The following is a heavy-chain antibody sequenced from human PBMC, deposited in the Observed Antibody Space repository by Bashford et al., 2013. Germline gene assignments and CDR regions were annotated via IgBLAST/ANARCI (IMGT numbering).Heavy chain of an antibody. V-gene: IGHV4-39*01. J-gene: IGHJ5*02. CDR3: AKLRADIVVVPGRGPNWFDP. Sequence: SETLSLTCTVSSGSISSNVYYWGWIRQPPGKGLEWIGSFYYGGNTYYNPSLKSRVTMSVDTSKNQFSLKLSSVTAADTAVYYCAKLRADIVVVPGRGPNWFDPWGQGTLVTVSS. D-gene: IGHD2-2*01. CDR2: FYYGGNT. CDR1: SGSISSNVYY.